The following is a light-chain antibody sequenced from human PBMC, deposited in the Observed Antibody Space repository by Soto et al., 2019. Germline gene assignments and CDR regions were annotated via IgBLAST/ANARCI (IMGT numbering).Light chain of an antibody. CDR2: AAS. CDR1: QSISSF. CDR3: QQSYSTPFT. Sequence: DIQMTQSPSSLSASVGDRVTITCRASQSISSFLNWYQQKPGKAPNLLIYAASSLQSGVPSRFSASGSETDFTLTISSLQPEDFAPYYCQQSYSTPFTFGQGTKLEIK. V-gene: IGKV1-39*01. J-gene: IGKJ2*01.